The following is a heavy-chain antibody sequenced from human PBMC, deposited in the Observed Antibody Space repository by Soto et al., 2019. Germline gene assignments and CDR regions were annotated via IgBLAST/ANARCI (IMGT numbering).Heavy chain of an antibody. CDR3: ARHVNSAGYYCYYYMAV. V-gene: IGHV4-39*01. Sequence: SETLSLTCTVSGGSISSSSYYWGWIRQPPGKGLEWIGSIYYSGSTYYNPSLKSRVTISVDTSKNQFSLKLSSVTAADTAVYYCARHVNSAGYYCYYYMAVWSKGTTVTVSS. J-gene: IGHJ6*03. CDR1: GGSISSSSYY. CDR2: IYYSGST.